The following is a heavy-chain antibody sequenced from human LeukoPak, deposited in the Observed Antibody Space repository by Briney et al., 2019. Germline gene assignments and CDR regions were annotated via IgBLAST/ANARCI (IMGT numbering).Heavy chain of an antibody. CDR3: ARSYYYDSSGYPY. J-gene: IGHJ4*02. D-gene: IGHD3-22*01. Sequence: SETLSLTCTVSGGSISSYYWGWIRQPPGKGLEWIGSIYYSGSTYYNPSLKSRVTISVDTSKNQFSLKLSSVTAADTAVYYCARSYYYDSSGYPYWGQGTLVTVSS. CDR1: GGSISSYY. V-gene: IGHV4-39*07. CDR2: IYYSGST.